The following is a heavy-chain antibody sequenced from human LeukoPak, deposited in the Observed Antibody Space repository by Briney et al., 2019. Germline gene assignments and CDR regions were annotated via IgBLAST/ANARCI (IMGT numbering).Heavy chain of an antibody. CDR3: AREISVRGYYYHYMDV. V-gene: IGHV6-1*01. Sequence: SQTLSLTCAISRDSVSSNSAAWNWIRQSPSRGLEWLGRTYYRSKWYNDYAVSVKSRITINPDTSKNQFSLQLNSVTPEDTAVYYCAREISVRGYYYHYMDVWGKGTTVTVSS. CDR1: RDSVSSNSAA. J-gene: IGHJ6*03. CDR2: TYYRSKWYN.